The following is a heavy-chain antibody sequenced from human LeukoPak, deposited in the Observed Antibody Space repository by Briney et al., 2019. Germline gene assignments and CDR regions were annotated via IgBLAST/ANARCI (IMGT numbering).Heavy chain of an antibody. CDR3: VKEGSSSSFDY. Sequence: GGSLRLSCTVSGFTVSSNSMSWVRQAPGKGLEWVSFIYSDNTHYSDSVKGRFTISRDNSKNTVYLRMNSLRTEDTAVYYCVKEGSSSSFDYWGQGTLVTVSS. CDR1: GFTVSSNS. J-gene: IGHJ4*02. D-gene: IGHD6-13*01. V-gene: IGHV3-66*03. CDR2: IYSDNT.